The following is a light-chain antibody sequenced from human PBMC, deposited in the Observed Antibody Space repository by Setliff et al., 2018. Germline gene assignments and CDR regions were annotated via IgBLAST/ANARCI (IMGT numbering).Light chain of an antibody. V-gene: IGLV2-23*02. CDR2: EVS. Sequence: QSVLTQPASVSGSPGQSITISCTGTSSDVGNYNLVSWYQQYPGKAPKLIISEVSERPSGVSNRFSGSKSGSTASPTISGLQAEDEAVYYCCSYAAITTFDVVFGGGTKVTVL. CDR1: SSDVGNYNL. CDR3: CSYAAITTFDVV. J-gene: IGLJ2*01.